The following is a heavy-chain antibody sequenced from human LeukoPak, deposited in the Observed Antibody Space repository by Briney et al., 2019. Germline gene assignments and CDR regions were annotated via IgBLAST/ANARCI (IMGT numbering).Heavy chain of an antibody. V-gene: IGHV3-7*01. CDR3: ATGTGNFGT. D-gene: IGHD1-7*01. J-gene: IGHJ4*02. CDR2: LKQDGSEK. CDR1: GFSFSDSW. Sequence: GGSLRLSCAASGFSFSDSWMAWVRQPPGKGLEWVGGLKQDGSEKHYVDSVMARFTVSRDNAARSLYLQMNSLRTEHTAVYYCATGTGNFGTWGQGTLVTVSS.